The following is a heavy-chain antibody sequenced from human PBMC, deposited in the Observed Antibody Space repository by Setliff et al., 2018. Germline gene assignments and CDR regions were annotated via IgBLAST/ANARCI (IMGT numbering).Heavy chain of an antibody. CDR3: ARQPSKYDHFWGTYRLDAFDI. CDR1: GFTFGSHA. Sequence: GGSLRLSCAASGFTFGSHAMHWVRQAPGKGLEWVAVISYDGSNQYYADSVKGRFTVSRDNSKNTLFLQMNSLRAEDTAVYYCARQPSKYDHFWGTYRLDAFDIWGQGTMVTVSS. CDR2: ISYDGSNQ. D-gene: IGHD3-16*02. V-gene: IGHV3-30*07. J-gene: IGHJ3*02.